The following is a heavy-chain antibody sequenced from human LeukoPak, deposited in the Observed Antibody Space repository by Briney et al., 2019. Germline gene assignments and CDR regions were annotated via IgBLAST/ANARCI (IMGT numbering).Heavy chain of an antibody. D-gene: IGHD4-11*01. V-gene: IGHV7-4-1*02. Sequence: ASVKVSCKASGYTFTSYAMHWVRQAPGQGLEWMGWINTNTGNPTYAQGFTGRFVFSLDTSVSTAYLQINSLKAEDTAVYYCARLGGGYSYYYHGMDVWGQGTTVTVSS. CDR3: ARLGGGYSYYYHGMDV. J-gene: IGHJ6*02. CDR2: INTNTGNP. CDR1: GYTFTSYA.